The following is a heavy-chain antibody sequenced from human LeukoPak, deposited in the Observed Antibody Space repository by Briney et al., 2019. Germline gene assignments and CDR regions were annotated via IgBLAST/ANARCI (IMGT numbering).Heavy chain of an antibody. CDR2: IYPGDSDT. V-gene: IGHV5-51*01. J-gene: IGHJ4*02. CDR1: GYSFTSYW. D-gene: IGHD2-15*01. Sequence: PGESLKISCTGSGYSFTSYWIGWVRQMPGKGLEWMGIIYPGDSDTRYSPSFQGQVTVSVGQSINTAYLQSSSLKASDTAMYYCARLRGYCSSGSCFRPDFDRWGQGTLVTVSS. CDR3: ARLRGYCSSGSCFRPDFDR.